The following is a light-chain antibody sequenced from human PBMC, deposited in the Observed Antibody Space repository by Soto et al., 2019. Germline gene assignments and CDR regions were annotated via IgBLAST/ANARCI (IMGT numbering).Light chain of an antibody. CDR1: QNVSSTY. CDR3: QHYGNSLWT. Sequence: EIVLTQSPGTLSLSPGERATLSCRASQNVSSTYLAWYQQKRGQAPRLLIYGASSRATGIPDRFSGSGSGTDFALTISRLEPEDFAVYFCQHYGNSLWTFGQGTKVELK. J-gene: IGKJ1*01. CDR2: GAS. V-gene: IGKV3-20*01.